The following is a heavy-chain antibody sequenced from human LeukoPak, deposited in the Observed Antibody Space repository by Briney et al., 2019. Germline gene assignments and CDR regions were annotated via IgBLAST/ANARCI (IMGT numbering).Heavy chain of an antibody. CDR2: IWYGGSNK. CDR1: GFTFSSYG. V-gene: IGHV3-33*08. Sequence: GGSLRLSCAASGFTFSSYGMHWVRQAPGKGLEWVAVIWYGGSNKYYADSVKGRFTISRDNAKNTLYLQMNTLRVEDTAVYYCTRDLMDYDVSTGLHHYYMDVWGQGTTVTVSS. D-gene: IGHD3-9*01. J-gene: IGHJ6*02. CDR3: TRDLMDYDVSTGLHHYYMDV.